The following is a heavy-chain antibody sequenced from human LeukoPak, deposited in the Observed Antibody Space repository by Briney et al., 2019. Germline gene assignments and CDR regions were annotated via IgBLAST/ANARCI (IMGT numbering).Heavy chain of an antibody. V-gene: IGHV3-21*03. Sequence: GGSLRLSCAASGFTFSSYSMNWVRQAPGKGLEWVSSITSDSRYIFYADSVKGRFTISRDNAKNSLYLQMNSLKTEDTAVYYCTTSSNRVYYYYYYMDVWGKGTTVTISS. CDR1: GFTFSSYS. D-gene: IGHD1-14*01. CDR2: ITSDSRYI. CDR3: TTSSNRVYYYYYYMDV. J-gene: IGHJ6*03.